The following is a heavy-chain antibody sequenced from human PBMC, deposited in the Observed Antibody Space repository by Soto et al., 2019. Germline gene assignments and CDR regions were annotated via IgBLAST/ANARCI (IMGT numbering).Heavy chain of an antibody. Sequence: GGSLRLSCAASGFTFSSYGMHWVRQAPGKGLEWVAVISYDGSNKYYADSVKGRFTISRDNSKNTLYLQMNSLRAEDTAVYYCAKQTRVVAATEFDYWGQGTLVTVSS. CDR1: GFTFSSYG. J-gene: IGHJ4*02. D-gene: IGHD2-15*01. CDR3: AKQTRVVAATEFDY. CDR2: ISYDGSNK. V-gene: IGHV3-30*18.